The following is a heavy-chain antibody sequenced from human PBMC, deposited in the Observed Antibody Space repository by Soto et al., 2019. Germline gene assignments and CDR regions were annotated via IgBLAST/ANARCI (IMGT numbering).Heavy chain of an antibody. Sequence: QVQLQQWGAGLLKPSETLSLTCAVYGGSFTGYYWSWIRQPPGKGLEWIGEINHSGSTNYNPSLKSRVTISVDTSKNQFSLKLSSVTAADTAVYYCARGRDYGDSHNWFDPWGQGTLVNVSS. V-gene: IGHV4-34*01. J-gene: IGHJ5*02. D-gene: IGHD4-17*01. CDR3: ARGRDYGDSHNWFDP. CDR1: GGSFTGYY. CDR2: INHSGST.